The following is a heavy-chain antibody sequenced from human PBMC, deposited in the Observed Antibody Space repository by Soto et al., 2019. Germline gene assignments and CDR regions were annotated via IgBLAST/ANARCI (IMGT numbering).Heavy chain of an antibody. Sequence: QVQLLQSGAEVKKPGSSVKVSCKVSGGAFTNYALNWVRHGPGQGLEWLGGIIPLHNTSNYSLKFLGRVTVTAYISSTTVYMEMNSLTSDDTATYYCASFSNWNRLCYDGLDVWGQGTTVTVSS. CDR3: ASFSNWNRLCYDGLDV. V-gene: IGHV1-69*06. CDR2: IIPLHNTS. CDR1: GGAFTNYA. D-gene: IGHD1-20*01. J-gene: IGHJ6*02.